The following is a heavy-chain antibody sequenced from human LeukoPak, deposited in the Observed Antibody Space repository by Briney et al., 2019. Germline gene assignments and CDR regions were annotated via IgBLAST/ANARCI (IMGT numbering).Heavy chain of an antibody. CDR3: AKGNLRGYSYGQTDY. V-gene: IGHV3-7*03. Sequence: PGGSLRLSCAASGFTFSSYWMSWVRQAPGKGLEWVANIKQDGSEKYYVDSVKGRFTISRDNAKNSLYLQMNSLRAEDTALYYCAKGNLRGYSYGQTDYWGQGTLVTVSS. CDR1: GFTFSSYW. D-gene: IGHD5-18*01. CDR2: IKQDGSEK. J-gene: IGHJ4*02.